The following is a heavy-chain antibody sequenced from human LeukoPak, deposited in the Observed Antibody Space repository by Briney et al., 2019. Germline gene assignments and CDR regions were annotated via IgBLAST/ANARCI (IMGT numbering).Heavy chain of an antibody. J-gene: IGHJ4*01. Sequence: SETLSLTCAVYGGSFSGYYWGWIRQLPGEGLEWIGNIHSTGNSFCNPSLKSRVTMSLDTSKNQFSPTLTSVTAADTAIYYCARRATSGNYQMLHFDSWGQGILVTVSS. V-gene: IGHV4-34*01. D-gene: IGHD1-7*01. CDR3: ARRATSGNYQMLHFDS. CDR2: IHSTGNS. CDR1: GGSFSGYY.